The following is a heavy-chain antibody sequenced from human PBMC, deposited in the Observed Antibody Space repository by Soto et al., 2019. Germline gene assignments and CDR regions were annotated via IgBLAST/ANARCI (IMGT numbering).Heavy chain of an antibody. CDR3: ARDQAGIWGFLEGMDV. CDR2: IYYSGST. Sequence: PSETLSLTCTVSGGSISSYYWSWIRQPPGKGLEWIGYIYYSGSTNYNPSLKSRVTISVDTSKNQFSLKLSSVTAADTAVYYCARDQAGIWGFLEGMDVWGQGTTVTVSS. V-gene: IGHV4-59*01. J-gene: IGHJ6*02. CDR1: GGSISSYY. D-gene: IGHD3-3*01.